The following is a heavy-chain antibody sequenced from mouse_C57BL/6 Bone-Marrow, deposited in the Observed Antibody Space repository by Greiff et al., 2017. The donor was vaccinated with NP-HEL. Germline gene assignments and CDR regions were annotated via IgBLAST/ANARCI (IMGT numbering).Heavy chain of an antibody. V-gene: IGHV5-9-1*02. Sequence: EVQRVESGEGLVKPGGSLKLSCAASGFTFSSYAMSWVRQTPEKRLEWVAYISSGGDYIYYADTVKGRFTISRDNARNTLYLQMSSLKSEDTAMYYCTRPYYGGFAYWGQGTLVTVSA. J-gene: IGHJ3*01. D-gene: IGHD1-1*01. CDR1: GFTFSSYA. CDR2: ISSGGDYI. CDR3: TRPYYGGFAY.